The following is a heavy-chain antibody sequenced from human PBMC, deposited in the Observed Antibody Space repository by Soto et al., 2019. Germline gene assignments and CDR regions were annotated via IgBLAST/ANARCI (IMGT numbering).Heavy chain of an antibody. J-gene: IGHJ4*02. Sequence: GSLRLSCAASGFTFSYYAMHWVRQAPGKGLEWVALLSDDGRNKHYADSVKGRFTISRDNSKNTLYLQMNSLRAEDTAVYYCARDSIAMTTIYYHYWGQGTQVTVSS. V-gene: IGHV3-30*04. CDR3: ARDSIAMTTIYYHY. D-gene: IGHD2-21*02. CDR1: GFTFSYYA. CDR2: LSDDGRNK.